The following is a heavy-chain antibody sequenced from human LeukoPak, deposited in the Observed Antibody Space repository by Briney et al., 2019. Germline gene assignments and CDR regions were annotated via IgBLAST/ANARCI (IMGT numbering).Heavy chain of an antibody. CDR2: INPSGGST. V-gene: IGHV1-46*01. Sequence: GASVKVSCKASGYTFTSYYMHWVRQAPGQGLEWMGIINPSGGSTSYAQKFQGRVTMTRDMSTSTVYMALSSLRSEDTAVYYCASARGYCSSTSCSKVFDYYHMDVWGKGTTVTVSS. D-gene: IGHD2-2*01. CDR1: GYTFTSYY. CDR3: ASARGYCSSTSCSKVFDYYHMDV. J-gene: IGHJ6*03.